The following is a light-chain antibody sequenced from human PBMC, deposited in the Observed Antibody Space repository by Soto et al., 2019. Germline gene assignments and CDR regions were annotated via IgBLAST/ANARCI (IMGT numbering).Light chain of an antibody. CDR3: SSYTSSSTVV. V-gene: IGLV2-14*01. CDR1: SSDVGGYKY. CDR2: DVT. Sequence: QSVLTQPASVSGSPGQSITISCTGTSSDVGGYKYVSWYQKYPGKAPKLIIYDVTNRPSGVSHRFSGSKSVNTASLTISGLQAEDEADYYCSSYTSSSTVVFGGGTKLTVL. J-gene: IGLJ2*01.